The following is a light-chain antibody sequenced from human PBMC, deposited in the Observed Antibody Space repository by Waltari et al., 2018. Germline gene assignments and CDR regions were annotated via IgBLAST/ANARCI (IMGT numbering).Light chain of an antibody. Sequence: QSVLSQPPSVIGTPGQGVTISCSGSSPNIAINTTNRYQQLPGTAPKLLSYNNNQRPSGVPDRFSGSKSGTSASLAISGLRSEDEADYYCATWDDSLNGWVFGGGTKLTVL. CDR3: ATWDDSLNGWV. CDR1: SPNIAINT. J-gene: IGLJ3*02. V-gene: IGLV1-44*01. CDR2: NNN.